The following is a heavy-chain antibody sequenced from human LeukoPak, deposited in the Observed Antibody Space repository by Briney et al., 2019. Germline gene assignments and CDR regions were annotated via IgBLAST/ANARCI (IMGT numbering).Heavy chain of an antibody. J-gene: IGHJ5*02. Sequence: GESLKISCKGSGYSFSTYWIGWVRQMPGKGLEWVGIIYPGDSDTRYSPSFQGQVTMSADKSISTAYLQWGSLKASDTAMYYCARQVPGCSGGSCYSGWFDPWGQGTLVTVSS. CDR1: GYSFSTYW. CDR3: ARQVPGCSGGSCYSGWFDP. D-gene: IGHD2-15*01. V-gene: IGHV5-51*01. CDR2: IYPGDSDT.